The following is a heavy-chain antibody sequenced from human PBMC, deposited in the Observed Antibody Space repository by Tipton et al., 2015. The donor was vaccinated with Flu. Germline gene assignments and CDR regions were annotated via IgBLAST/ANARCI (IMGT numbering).Heavy chain of an antibody. CDR3: ARASLPPMVRGVIRYFDR. CDR1: GGSISSYY. V-gene: IGHV4-4*07. Sequence: LRLSCTVSGGSISSYYWSWIRQPAGKGLEWIGRIYTSGSTNYNPSLKSRVTMSVDTSKNQFSLKLSSVTAADTAVYYCARASLPPMVRGVIRYFDRWGRGTLVTVSS. J-gene: IGHJ2*01. CDR2: IYTSGST. D-gene: IGHD3-10*01.